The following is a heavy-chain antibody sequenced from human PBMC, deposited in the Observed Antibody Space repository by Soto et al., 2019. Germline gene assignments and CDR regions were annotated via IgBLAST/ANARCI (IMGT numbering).Heavy chain of an antibody. J-gene: IGHJ3*02. Sequence: SETLSLTCTVFSGSISSYYWSWIRQPPGKGLEWIGYIYYSGSTYYNPSLKSRVTISVDTSKNQFSLKLSSVTAADTAVYYCAREPPGGAFDIWGQGTMVTVSS. CDR3: AREPPGGAFDI. D-gene: IGHD3-16*01. V-gene: IGHV4-59*12. CDR2: IYYSGST. CDR1: SGSISSYY.